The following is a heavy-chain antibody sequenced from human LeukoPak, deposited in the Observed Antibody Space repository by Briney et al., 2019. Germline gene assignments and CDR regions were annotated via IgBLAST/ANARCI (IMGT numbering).Heavy chain of an antibody. CDR1: GFTFSTYP. Sequence: GGSLRLSCAASGFTFSTYPMSWVRQTPGKGLEWVSAISGSGASTYYADSVKGRFTISRDNSKNTLYLQMNSLRAEDTAVYYCARVSGGYDLGGYYYYMDVWGKGTTVTISS. J-gene: IGHJ6*03. CDR3: ARVSGGYDLGGYYYYMDV. D-gene: IGHD5-12*01. CDR2: ISGSGAST. V-gene: IGHV3-23*01.